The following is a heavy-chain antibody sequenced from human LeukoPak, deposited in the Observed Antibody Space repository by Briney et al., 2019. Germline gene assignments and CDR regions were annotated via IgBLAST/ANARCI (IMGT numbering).Heavy chain of an antibody. Sequence: GASVKVSCKASGYTFSSYYMHWVRQAPGQGLEWMGIINPTGGSTSYAQKFQGRVTMTRDTSTSTVYMEVSSLRSEDTAVYYCARGGLRHFDWFDYWGQGTLVTVSS. CDR2: INPTGGST. D-gene: IGHD3-9*01. J-gene: IGHJ4*02. CDR1: GYTFSSYY. V-gene: IGHV1-46*01. CDR3: ARGGLRHFDWFDY.